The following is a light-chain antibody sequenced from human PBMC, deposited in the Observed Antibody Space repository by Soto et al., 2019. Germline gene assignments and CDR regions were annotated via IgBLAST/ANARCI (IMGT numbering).Light chain of an antibody. V-gene: IGLV3-1*01. J-gene: IGLJ2*01. CDR3: QAWDSSTVG. CDR2: QDS. CDR1: KLGDKY. Sequence: SYELTQPPSVSVSPGQTASITCSGDKLGDKYACWYQQKPGQSPVLVIYQDSKRPSGIPERFSGSNSGNTATLTISGTQAMDEADYYCQAWDSSTVGFGGGTKLTV.